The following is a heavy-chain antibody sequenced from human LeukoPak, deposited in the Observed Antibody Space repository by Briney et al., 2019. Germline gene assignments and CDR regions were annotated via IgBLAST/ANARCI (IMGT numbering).Heavy chain of an antibody. D-gene: IGHD5-18*01. Sequence: ASVKVSCKASGYTFTGYYMHWVRQAPGQGLEWMGRINPNSGGTNYAQKFQGRVTMTRDTSISTAYMELSRLRSDDTAVYYCARIGRGYSYGYDYFDYWGQGTLVTVSS. CDR1: GYTFTGYY. CDR3: ARIGRGYSYGYDYFDY. J-gene: IGHJ4*02. CDR2: INPNSGGT. V-gene: IGHV1-2*06.